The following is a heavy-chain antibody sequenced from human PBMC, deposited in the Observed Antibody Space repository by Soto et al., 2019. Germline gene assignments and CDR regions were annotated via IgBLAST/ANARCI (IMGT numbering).Heavy chain of an antibody. J-gene: IGHJ4*02. D-gene: IGHD2-2*01. CDR2: SRNKTNSHTT. Sequence: GGSLRLSCATSGFTFSDHHMDWVRQAPGRGLEWVGRSRNKTNSHTTEYAASVKGRFTISRDDSEDSLYLQMDSLKTEDTAIYYCVRVSDCSSTSCSHYFDYWGQGTRDPVSS. CDR3: VRVSDCSSTSCSHYFDY. V-gene: IGHV3-72*01. CDR1: GFTFSDHH.